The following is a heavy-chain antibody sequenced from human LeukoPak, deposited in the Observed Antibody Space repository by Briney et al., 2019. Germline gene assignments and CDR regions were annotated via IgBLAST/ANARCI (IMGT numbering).Heavy chain of an antibody. D-gene: IGHD2-2*02. CDR3: ARGCSRTSCYTLGGQFDY. J-gene: IGHJ4*02. CDR2: IAYDGNNK. V-gene: IGHV3-30*19. CDR1: GFTFSNYG. Sequence: PGGSLRLSCVASGFTFSNYGMHWVRQAPGKGLEWVAVIAYDGNNKYYADSVKGRFTISRDNSKNTLNLQMNSLRPEDTAVYYCARGCSRTSCYTLGGQFDYWGQGTLVTVSS.